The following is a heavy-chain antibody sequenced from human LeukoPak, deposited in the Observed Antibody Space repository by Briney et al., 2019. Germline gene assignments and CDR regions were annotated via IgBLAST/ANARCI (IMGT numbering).Heavy chain of an antibody. V-gene: IGHV1-18*04. J-gene: IGHJ4*02. CDR1: GYTFTSYG. Sequence: EASVKVSCKASGYTFTSYGISWVRQAPGQGLEWMGWISAYNGNTNYAQKLQGRVAMTTDTSTSTAYMELRSLRSDDAAVSYCARDAFGGAKAYFDYWGQGTLVTVSS. D-gene: IGHD3-16*01. CDR2: ISAYNGNT. CDR3: ARDAFGGAKAYFDY.